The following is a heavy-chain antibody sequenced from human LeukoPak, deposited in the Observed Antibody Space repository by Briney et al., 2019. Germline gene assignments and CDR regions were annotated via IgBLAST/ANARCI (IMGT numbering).Heavy chain of an antibody. CDR2: IYTSGST. CDR1: GGSISSYY. J-gene: IGHJ6*03. CDR3: AREKVREKRGSSGAAPYYYYYMDV. D-gene: IGHD1-26*01. V-gene: IGHV4-4*07. Sequence: NPSETLSLTCTVSGGSISSYYWSWIRQPAGKGLEWIGRIYTSGSTNYNPSLKSRVTISVDKSKNQFSLKLSSVTAADTAVYYCAREKVREKRGSSGAAPYYYYYMDVWGKGTTVTVSS.